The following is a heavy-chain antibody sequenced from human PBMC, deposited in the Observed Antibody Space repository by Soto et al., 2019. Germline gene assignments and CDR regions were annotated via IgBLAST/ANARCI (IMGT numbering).Heavy chain of an antibody. V-gene: IGHV1-8*01. CDR1: XYAXXXXD. CDR3: ARMATSGTLNWFDP. CDR2: MNPNSGNG. J-gene: IGHJ5*02. Sequence: QVQLXQXGAXVKXXGXXXKVSXQXXXYAXXXXDXXXXXXXXXXGXXWMGWMNPNSGNGGYAQKFQGRVTMTRDTSTSTAYMELTSLASDDTAVYYCARMATSGTLNWFDPWGQGTLVTVSS.